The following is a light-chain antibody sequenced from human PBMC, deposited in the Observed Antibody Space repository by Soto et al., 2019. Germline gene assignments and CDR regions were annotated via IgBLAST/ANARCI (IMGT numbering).Light chain of an antibody. CDR1: ESVNGN. J-gene: IGKJ1*01. V-gene: IGKV3-15*01. Sequence: EIVMTQSPDTLSVSPGERATLSCRASESVNGNLAWYQQKPGQAPRLLIHRASTRATGITDRFSGSGSGTEYTLTINSLQSEDFAVYYCQQYNYWPSFGQGTKVDIK. CDR2: RAS. CDR3: QQYNYWPS.